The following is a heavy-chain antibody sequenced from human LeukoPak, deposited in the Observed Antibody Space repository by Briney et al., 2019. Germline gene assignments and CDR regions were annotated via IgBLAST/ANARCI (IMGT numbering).Heavy chain of an antibody. D-gene: IGHD1-26*01. CDR1: GFTVSSNY. V-gene: IGHV3-53*01. CDR3: ARDRKVGATEYDY. J-gene: IGHJ4*02. CDR2: MYSGGRT. Sequence: GGSLRLSCAASGFTVSSNYMRWVRQAPGKGVEWVSVMYSGGRTHYPDSLKGGFTIPRDKYKKTLYLQMNSLRADDTAVYYCARDRKVGATEYDYWGQGTLVTVSS.